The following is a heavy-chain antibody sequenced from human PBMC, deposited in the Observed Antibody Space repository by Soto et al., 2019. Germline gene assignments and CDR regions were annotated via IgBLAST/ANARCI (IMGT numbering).Heavy chain of an antibody. CDR1: GYSFTSYW. Sequence: EVQLVQSGTEVKKPGESLRISCKASGYSFTSYWIGWVRQMPGKGLEWMGIIYPGDSDTRYSPSFQGQVTISADKSISTAYLQWNSLKASDTAIYYCAKQKDSSSWYDYWGQGTLVTVSS. CDR2: IYPGDSDT. J-gene: IGHJ4*02. V-gene: IGHV5-51*01. D-gene: IGHD6-13*01. CDR3: AKQKDSSSWYDY.